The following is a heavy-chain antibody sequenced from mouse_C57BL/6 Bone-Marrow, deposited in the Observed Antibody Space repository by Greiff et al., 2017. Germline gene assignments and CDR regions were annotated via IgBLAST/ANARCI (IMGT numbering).Heavy chain of an antibody. CDR1: GFTFTDYY. V-gene: IGHV1-36*01. CDR2: VYPYNGGT. CDR3: ARELRLYYYAMDY. Sequence: DVKLQESGPVLVKPGPSVKISCKASGFTFTDYYMHWVKQSHGKSLEWIGLVYPYNGGTSYNQKFKGKATLTVDTSSSTAYMELNSLTSEDSAVYYCARELRLYYYAMDYWGQGTSVTVSS. J-gene: IGHJ4*01. D-gene: IGHD1-1*01.